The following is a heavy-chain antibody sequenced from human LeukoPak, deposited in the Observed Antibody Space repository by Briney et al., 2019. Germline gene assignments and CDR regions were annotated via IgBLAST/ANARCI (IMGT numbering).Heavy chain of an antibody. V-gene: IGHV3-23*01. CDR1: GFTFSSYA. Sequence: PGGSLRLSCAASGFTFSSYAMSWVRQAPGKGLDWVSAISGSGGSTYYADSVKGRFTISRDSSKNTLYLQINSLRAEDTVVYYCAKEGVPGRGLSWFDPWGQGTLVTVSS. CDR2: ISGSGGST. D-gene: IGHD2-2*01. CDR3: AKEGVPGRGLSWFDP. J-gene: IGHJ5*02.